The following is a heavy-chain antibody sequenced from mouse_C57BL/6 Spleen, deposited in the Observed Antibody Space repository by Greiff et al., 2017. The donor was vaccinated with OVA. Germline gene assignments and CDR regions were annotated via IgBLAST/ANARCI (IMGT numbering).Heavy chain of an antibody. CDR3: SQYYYGGTMDY. J-gene: IGHJ4*01. V-gene: IGHV6-3*01. CDR2: IRLKSDNYAT. Sequence: EVHLVESGGGLVQPGGSMKLSCVASGFTFSNYWMNWVRQSPEKGLEWVAQIRLKSDNYATHYAESVKGRFTISRDDSKSSVYLQMNNLRAEDTGIYYCSQYYYGGTMDYWGQGTSVTVSS. CDR1: GFTFSNYW. D-gene: IGHD1-1*01.